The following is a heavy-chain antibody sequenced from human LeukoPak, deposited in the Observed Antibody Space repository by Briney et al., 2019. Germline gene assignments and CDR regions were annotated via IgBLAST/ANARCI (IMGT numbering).Heavy chain of an antibody. CDR1: GFTFSSYA. CDR2: ISSNGGST. J-gene: IGHJ4*02. D-gene: IGHD3-10*01. V-gene: IGHV3-64*01. Sequence: GGSLRLSCAASGFTFSSYAMHWVRQAPGKGLEYVSAISSNGGSTYYANSVKGRFTISRDNSKNTLYLQMNSLRAEDTAVYYCARDWYYGSGSHLTFGYWGQGTLVTVSS. CDR3: ARDWYYGSGSHLTFGY.